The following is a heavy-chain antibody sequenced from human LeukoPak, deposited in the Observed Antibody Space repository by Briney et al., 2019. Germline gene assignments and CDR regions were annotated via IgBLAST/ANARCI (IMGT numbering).Heavy chain of an antibody. CDR3: AKDLVRQWLVLDY. CDR2: ISYDGSNK. CDR1: GFTFSSYG. Sequence: GRSLRLSCAASGFTFSSYGMHWVRQAPGKGLEWVAVISYDGSNKYYADSVKGRFTISRDNSKNTLYLQMNSLRAEDTAVYYCAKDLVRQWLVLDYWGQGTLVTVSS. J-gene: IGHJ4*02. D-gene: IGHD6-19*01. V-gene: IGHV3-30*18.